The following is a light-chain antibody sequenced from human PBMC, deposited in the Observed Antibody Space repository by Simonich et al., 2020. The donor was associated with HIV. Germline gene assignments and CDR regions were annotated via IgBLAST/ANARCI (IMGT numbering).Light chain of an antibody. CDR2: LTS. CDR3: QQYYDTPWT. J-gene: IGKJ1*01. Sequence: DIMMTQSPDSLAVSLGERANINCKSSQSLLYSSNNKNYLAWYQQKPGQPPKLLIYLTSTREAGVPDRFSGSGSGTDFTLTISSLQAEDVAVYYCQQYYDTPWTFGQGTKLEI. CDR1: QSLLYSSNNKNY. V-gene: IGKV4-1*01.